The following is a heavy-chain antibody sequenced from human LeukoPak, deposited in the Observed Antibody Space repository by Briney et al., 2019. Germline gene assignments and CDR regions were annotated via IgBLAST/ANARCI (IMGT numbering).Heavy chain of an antibody. CDR3: AKDSWEVGATSEIDY. CDR2: IRYDGSDK. Sequence: GGSLKLSCSASGFIFSSYGIHWVRQAPGKGLEWVAFIRYDGSDKYYADSVKGRFTISRDNSKNKVYLQMSSLRTEDTAVYYCAKDSWEVGATSEIDYWGQGTLVTVSS. CDR1: GFIFSSYG. D-gene: IGHD1-26*01. J-gene: IGHJ4*02. V-gene: IGHV3-30*02.